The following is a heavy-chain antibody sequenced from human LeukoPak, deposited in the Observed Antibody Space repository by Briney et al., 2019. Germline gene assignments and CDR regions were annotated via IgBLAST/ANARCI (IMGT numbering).Heavy chain of an antibody. Sequence: SVKVSCKASGGTFSSYAISWVRQAPGQGLEWMGGIIPIFGTANYAQKFQGRVTITADESTSTAYMELSSLRSEDTAVYYCASSAAYCSGGRCYSNWGQGTLVTVSS. V-gene: IGHV1-69*01. D-gene: IGHD2-15*01. J-gene: IGHJ4*02. CDR1: GGTFSSYA. CDR2: IIPIFGTA. CDR3: ASSAAYCSGGRCYSN.